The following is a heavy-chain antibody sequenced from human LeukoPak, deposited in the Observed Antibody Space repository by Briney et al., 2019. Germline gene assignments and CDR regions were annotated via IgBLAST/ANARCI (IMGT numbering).Heavy chain of an antibody. J-gene: IGHJ3*02. D-gene: IGHD6-19*01. Sequence: GRSLRLSCAASGFTFDDYAMHWVRQAPGKGLEWVSGISWNSGSIGYADSVKGRFTISRDNAKNSLYLQMNSLRAEDTALYYCAKDTYSSGWYVHLGAFDIWGQGTMVTVSS. V-gene: IGHV3-9*01. CDR3: AKDTYSSGWYVHLGAFDI. CDR2: ISWNSGSI. CDR1: GFTFDDYA.